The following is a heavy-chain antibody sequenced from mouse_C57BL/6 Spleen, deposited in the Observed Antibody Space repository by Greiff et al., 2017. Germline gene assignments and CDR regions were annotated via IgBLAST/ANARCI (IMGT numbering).Heavy chain of an antibody. Sequence: EVKLMESGGGLVKPGGSLKLSCAASGFTFSDYGMHWVRQVPEKGLEWVAYISSGSSTINYADTVKGRFTISRDNAKNTLFLQMTSLRSEDTAMYYCARGAAQATSAMDYWGQGTSVTVSS. CDR1: GFTFSDYG. J-gene: IGHJ4*01. CDR3: ARGAAQATSAMDY. D-gene: IGHD3-2*02. V-gene: IGHV5-17*01. CDR2: ISSGSSTI.